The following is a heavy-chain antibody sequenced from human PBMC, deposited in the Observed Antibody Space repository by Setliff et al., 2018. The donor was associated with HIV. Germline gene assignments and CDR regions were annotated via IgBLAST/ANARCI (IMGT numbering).Heavy chain of an antibody. Sequence: ASETLSLTCAVSGYSISSGYYWGWIRQPPGKGLEWIGSIYHSGSTYYNPSLKSRVTISVDTSKNQFSLKLSSVTAADTAVYYCARGRQLYYYYMDVWGKGTTVTVSS. CDR3: ARGRQLYYYYMDV. CDR2: IYHSGST. V-gene: IGHV4-38-2*01. CDR1: GYSISSGYY. D-gene: IGHD6-13*01. J-gene: IGHJ6*03.